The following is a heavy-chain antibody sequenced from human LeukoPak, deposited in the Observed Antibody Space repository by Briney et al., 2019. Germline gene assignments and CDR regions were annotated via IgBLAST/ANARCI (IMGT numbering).Heavy chain of an antibody. J-gene: IGHJ5*02. D-gene: IGHD2-2*01. CDR2: IYTSGST. CDR3: ARDVRHRYCSSSSCYWGWLDP. CDR1: SGSIRSGSYY. Sequence: PSETLSLTCSSGSIRSGSYYWSWIRQPAGKGLEWIGHIYTSGSTNYNPSLKSRVTISIDTSKSQFSLKLSSVTAADTAVYYCARDVRHRYCSSSSCYWGWLDPWGQGTLVTVPS. V-gene: IGHV4-61*09.